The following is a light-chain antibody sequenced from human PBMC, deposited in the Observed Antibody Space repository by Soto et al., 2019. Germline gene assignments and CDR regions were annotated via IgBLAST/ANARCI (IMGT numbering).Light chain of an antibody. CDR2: AAS. J-gene: IGKJ1*01. Sequence: DIQMTQSPSSLSASVGDRVTITCRASQSISSYLNWYQQKPGKAPKLLIYAASSLQGGVASRFSGSGSGTDFTLTISSLQPEDFATYYCQQSYSTPSTFGQATNVEIK. CDR1: QSISSY. CDR3: QQSYSTPST. V-gene: IGKV1-39*01.